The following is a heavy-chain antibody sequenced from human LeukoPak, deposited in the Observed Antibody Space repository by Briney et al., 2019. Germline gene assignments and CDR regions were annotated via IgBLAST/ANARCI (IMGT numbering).Heavy chain of an antibody. D-gene: IGHD3-22*01. CDR2: ISPHNGKT. Sequence: GASVKVSCKASGYTFTTYYISWVRQAPGQGLEWMGWISPHNGKTDFLEKFQGRVTMTTDTSTSTAYMELRNLRSEDTAVYYCARPNITSYYDSRGYDAFDVWGQGTMVTVSS. J-gene: IGHJ3*01. V-gene: IGHV1-18*01. CDR1: GYTFTTYY. CDR3: ARPNITSYYDSRGYDAFDV.